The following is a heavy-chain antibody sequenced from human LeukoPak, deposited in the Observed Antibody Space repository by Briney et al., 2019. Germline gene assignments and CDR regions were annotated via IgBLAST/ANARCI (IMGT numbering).Heavy chain of an antibody. V-gene: IGHV3-7*01. CDR2: IKQDGSEK. Sequence: PGGSLRLSRAASGFTFSSYWMRWVRQAPGKGLEWVANIKQDGSEKYYVDSVKGRFTISRDNAKNSLYLQMNSLRAEDTAVYYCARLFVVVPAAAYYFDYWGQGTLVTVSS. D-gene: IGHD2-2*01. J-gene: IGHJ4*02. CDR1: GFTFSSYW. CDR3: ARLFVVVPAAAYYFDY.